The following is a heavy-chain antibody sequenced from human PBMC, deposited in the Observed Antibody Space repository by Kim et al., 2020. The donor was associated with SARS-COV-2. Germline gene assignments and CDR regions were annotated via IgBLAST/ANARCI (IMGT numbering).Heavy chain of an antibody. CDR1: GFTFSSYG. CDR3: ARDQDQRLWSFPSGMDV. Sequence: GGSLRLSCAASGFTFSSYGMHWVRQAPGKGLEWVAVIWYDGSNKYYADSVKGRFTISRDNSKNTLYLQMNSLRAEDTAVYYCARDQDQRLWSFPSGMDVWGQGTTVTVSS. CDR2: IWYDGSNK. V-gene: IGHV3-33*01. D-gene: IGHD6-25*01. J-gene: IGHJ6*02.